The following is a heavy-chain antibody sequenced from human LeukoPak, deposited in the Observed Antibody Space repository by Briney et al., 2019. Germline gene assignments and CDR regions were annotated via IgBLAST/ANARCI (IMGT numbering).Heavy chain of an antibody. CDR3: AKYLAGGWYYIDC. Sequence: HSGGSLRLSCAASGVTFSSNAMSWVRQAPGKGLEWVSGITGSGDNTYYTESVKGRFTISRDNSKNTLYLGMNSLRAEDTAIYYCAKYLAGGWYYIDCWGQGILVTVSS. CDR2: ITGSGDNT. CDR1: GVTFSSNA. V-gene: IGHV3-23*01. D-gene: IGHD6-19*01. J-gene: IGHJ4*02.